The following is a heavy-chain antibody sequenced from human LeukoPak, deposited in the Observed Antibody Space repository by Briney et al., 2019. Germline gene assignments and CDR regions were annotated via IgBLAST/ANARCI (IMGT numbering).Heavy chain of an antibody. CDR2: ISAYNGNT. Sequence: ASVKVSCKASGYTFTSYGISWVRQAPGQGLEWMGWISAYNGNTNYAQKLQGRVTMTTDTSTSTAYMELRSLRSDDTAVYYCARAYYDSSGYPLDFDYWGQGTLVTVSS. CDR1: GYTFTSYG. J-gene: IGHJ4*02. V-gene: IGHV1-18*01. CDR3: ARAYYDSSGYPLDFDY. D-gene: IGHD3-22*01.